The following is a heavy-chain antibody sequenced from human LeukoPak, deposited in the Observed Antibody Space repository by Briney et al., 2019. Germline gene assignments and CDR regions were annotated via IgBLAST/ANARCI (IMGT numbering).Heavy chain of an antibody. J-gene: IGHJ6*03. CDR3: ARDSISYFYMDV. CDR2: IYYGGST. Sequence: SETLSLTCTVSGGSISSYYWSWIRQPPGKGLEWIGSIYYGGSTYYNPSLKSRVTMSSDTSKNQFSLKLSSVTAADTAVYYCARDSISYFYMDVWGNGTMVTVSS. CDR1: GGSISSYY. D-gene: IGHD5-24*01. V-gene: IGHV4-59*12.